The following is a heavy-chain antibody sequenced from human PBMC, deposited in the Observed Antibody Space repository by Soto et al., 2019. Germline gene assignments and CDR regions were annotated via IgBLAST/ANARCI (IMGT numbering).Heavy chain of an antibody. V-gene: IGHV1-3*01. CDR1: GSTFNDYA. J-gene: IGHJ4*02. Sequence: QVQLVQSGAEVKKPGASLKVSCKASGSTFNDYAIHWVRLAPGQRLEWMGWINGGSGSTKYSQTFQDRVTFTRDTSATTAYMELNSLILEDTAMYYCAHSSGWFALDYWGQGTPVTVSS. CDR3: AHSSGWFALDY. D-gene: IGHD6-19*01. CDR2: INGGSGST.